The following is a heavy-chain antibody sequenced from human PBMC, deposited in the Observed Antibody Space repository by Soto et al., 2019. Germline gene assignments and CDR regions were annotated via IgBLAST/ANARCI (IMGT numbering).Heavy chain of an antibody. D-gene: IGHD3-3*01. V-gene: IGHV3-53*02. CDR1: GFTVSSNY. Sequence: EVQLVETGGGLIQPGGSLRLSCAASGFTVSSNYMNWVRQAPGKGLEWVSVIYAGGTTSYADSVKGRFTISRDISKNTQDLEMNSLRAEDTAVYYCARGRGRGYSNVPFEIWGQGTMVTVSS. CDR3: ARGRGRGYSNVPFEI. CDR2: IYAGGTT. J-gene: IGHJ3*02.